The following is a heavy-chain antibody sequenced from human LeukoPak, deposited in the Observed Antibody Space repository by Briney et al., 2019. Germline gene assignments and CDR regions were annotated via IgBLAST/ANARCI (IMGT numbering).Heavy chain of an antibody. Sequence: GGSLRLSCVPSVVTFRMYAMHGGRGSPDGGVGWGAVISYGGRKKYYTQSVEGRFTISRDNSKNTLYLQMNSLRAEDTAVYYCARGRGKWLAKGFDYWGQGTLVTVSS. CDR1: VVTFRMYA. CDR2: ISYGGRKK. J-gene: IGHJ4*02. CDR3: ARGRGKWLAKGFDY. D-gene: IGHD6-19*01. V-gene: IGHV3-30*03.